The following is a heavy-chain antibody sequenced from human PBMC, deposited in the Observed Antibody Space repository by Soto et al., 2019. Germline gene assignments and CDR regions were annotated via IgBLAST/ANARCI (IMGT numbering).Heavy chain of an antibody. CDR2: IYYSGST. CDR3: ARGIVATILPLSRFDP. V-gene: IGHV4-39*01. J-gene: IGHJ5*02. CDR1: GGSISSSSYY. D-gene: IGHD5-12*01. Sequence: QLQLQESGPGLVKPSETLSLTCTVSGGSISSSSYYWGWIRQPPGKGLEWIGSIYYSGSTYYNPSLKSRVTISVDTSKNQFSLKLSSVTAADTAVYYCARGIVATILPLSRFDPWGQGTLVTVSS.